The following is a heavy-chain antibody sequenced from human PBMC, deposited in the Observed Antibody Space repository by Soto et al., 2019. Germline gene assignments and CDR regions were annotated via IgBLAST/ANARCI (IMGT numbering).Heavy chain of an antibody. V-gene: IGHV4-4*02. CDR3: ASRPSCGAGHFDY. D-gene: IGHD3-10*01. CDR2: VYHTGST. CDR1: SASIISNNW. Sequence: QVQLQESGPGLVKPSGTLSLTCAVSSASIISNNWWRWVRQPPGNGLEWIGEVYHTGSTNSNPSLRSRVTIAVDKYKNQFSLKLTSVTAADTAGYYCASRPSCGAGHFDYWGQGPLVTVSS. J-gene: IGHJ4*02.